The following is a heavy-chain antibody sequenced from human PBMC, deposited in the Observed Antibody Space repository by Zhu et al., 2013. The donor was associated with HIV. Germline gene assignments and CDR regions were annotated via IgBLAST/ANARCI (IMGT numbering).Heavy chain of an antibody. CDR1: GGTFSSYA. CDR3: ARDRVGEEVPAANGMDV. D-gene: IGHD2-2*01. CDR2: IIPIFGTA. V-gene: IGHV1-69*06. J-gene: IGHJ6*02. Sequence: QVQLVQSGAEVKKPGSSVKVSCKASGGTFSSYAISWVRQAPGQGLEWMGGIIPIFGTANYAQKFQGRVTITADKSTSTAYMELSSLRSEDTAVYYCARDRVGEEVPAANGMDVWGQGTTVTVSS.